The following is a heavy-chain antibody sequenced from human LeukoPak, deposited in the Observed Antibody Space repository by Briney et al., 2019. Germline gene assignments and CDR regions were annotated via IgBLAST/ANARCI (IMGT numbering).Heavy chain of an antibody. V-gene: IGHV4-59*12. CDR3: ARGVAHGDYLTRYYYYYMDV. J-gene: IGHJ6*03. CDR2: IYYSGGT. CDR1: GGSISSYY. D-gene: IGHD4-17*01. Sequence: SETLSLTCTVSGGSISSYYWSWIRQPPGKGLEWIDYIYYSGGTNYNPSLKSRVTISVDTSKNQFSLKLSSVTAADTAVYYCARGVAHGDYLTRYYYYYMDVWGKGTTVTVSS.